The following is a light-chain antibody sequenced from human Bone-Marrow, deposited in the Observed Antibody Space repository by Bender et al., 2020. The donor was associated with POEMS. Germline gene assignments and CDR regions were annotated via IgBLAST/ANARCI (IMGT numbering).Light chain of an antibody. CDR2: DVA. Sequence: QSALTQPASVSGSPGQSITIFCTGSPTDIGTYNYVSWYQHHPGRAPQLLIYDVANRPSWVSGRFSGSKSGNTAYLTISGLLGDDEADYYCSSYSVVSTRVFGGGTKVTVL. J-gene: IGLJ1*01. CDR1: PTDIGTYNY. CDR3: SSYSVVSTRV. V-gene: IGLV2-14*03.